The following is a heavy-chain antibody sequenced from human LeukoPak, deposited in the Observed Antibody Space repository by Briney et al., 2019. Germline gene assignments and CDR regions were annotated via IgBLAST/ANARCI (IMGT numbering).Heavy chain of an antibody. D-gene: IGHD5-12*01. CDR1: GGSISSYY. CDR3: ARAESSSHSWIFDI. CDR2: IYYSGST. V-gene: IGHV4-59*12. J-gene: IGHJ3*02. Sequence: PSETLSLTCTVSGGSISSYYWSWIRQPPGKGLEWIGYIYYSGSTNYNPSLKSRVTISVDTSKNQFSLKLSSVTAADTAVYYCARAESSSHSWIFDIWGQGTMVTVSS.